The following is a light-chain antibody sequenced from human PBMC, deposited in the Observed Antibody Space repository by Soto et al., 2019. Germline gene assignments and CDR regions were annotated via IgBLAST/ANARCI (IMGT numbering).Light chain of an antibody. V-gene: IGLV1-44*01. CDR2: YDN. CDR3: AAWDDGLNGRV. Sequence: QAVVTQPPSASGTPGQRVTISCSGSNSNIGSNTVNWYQQLPGTPPKLLIYYDNLRPSGVPDRTSGSKSGTSASLAISGLQSDDEADYYCAAWDDGLNGRVFGTGTKLTVL. J-gene: IGLJ1*01. CDR1: NSNIGSNT.